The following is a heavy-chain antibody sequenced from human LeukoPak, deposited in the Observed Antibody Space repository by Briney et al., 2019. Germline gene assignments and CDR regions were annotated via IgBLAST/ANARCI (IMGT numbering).Heavy chain of an antibody. CDR3: ARSRRPLEFLDY. Sequence: ASVKVSCKASGYTFTGYYMHWVRQAPGQGLEWMGWINPNSGGTNYAQKFQGRVTMTRDTSISTAYMELSRLRADDTAVYYCARSRRPLEFLDYWLRGTVVSVSS. CDR1: GYTFTGYY. J-gene: IGHJ4*02. V-gene: IGHV1-2*02. CDR2: INPNSGGT.